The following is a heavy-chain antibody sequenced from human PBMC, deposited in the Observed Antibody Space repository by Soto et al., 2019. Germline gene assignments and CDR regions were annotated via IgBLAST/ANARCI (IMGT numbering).Heavy chain of an antibody. CDR1: GGSISSGGYS. D-gene: IGHD5-12*01. Sequence: QLQLQESGSGLVKPSQTLSLTCAVSGGSISSGGYSWSWIRQPPGKGLQWIGYIYHSGSTYYNPSLKSRVTISVDRTKNQFSLKLSSVTAADTDVYYCAAGGGLPRYYWGQGTLVTVSS. V-gene: IGHV4-30-2*01. CDR2: IYHSGST. CDR3: AAGGGLPRYY. J-gene: IGHJ4*02.